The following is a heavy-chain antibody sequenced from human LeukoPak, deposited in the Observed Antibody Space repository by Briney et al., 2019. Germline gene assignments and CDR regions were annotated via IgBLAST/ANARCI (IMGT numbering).Heavy chain of an antibody. CDR2: IVPILGIA. V-gene: IGHV1-69*04. D-gene: IGHD4-17*01. CDR3: ARGGMTTVTTWDYGMDV. CDR1: GGTFSSYA. Sequence: ASVKVSCKASGGTFSSYAISWVRQAPGQGLEWMGRIVPILGIANYAQKFQGRVTITADKSTSTAYMELSSLRSEDTAVYYCARGGMTTVTTWDYGMDVWGQGTTVTVSS. J-gene: IGHJ6*02.